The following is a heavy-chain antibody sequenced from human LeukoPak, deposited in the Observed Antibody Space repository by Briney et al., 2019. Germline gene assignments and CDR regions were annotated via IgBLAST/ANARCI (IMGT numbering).Heavy chain of an antibody. CDR3: ARSGRKTIPTSRGYYYYYMDV. J-gene: IGHJ6*03. Sequence: EASVKVSCKASRYTFTTYDIKWVRQGTGQGLEWMGGIIPTFGTANYAQKFQGRVTITADKSTSTAYMELSSLRSEDTAVYYCARSGRKTIPTSRGYYYYYMDVWGKGTTVTVSS. D-gene: IGHD5-24*01. CDR1: RYTFTTYD. V-gene: IGHV1-69*06. CDR2: IIPTFGTA.